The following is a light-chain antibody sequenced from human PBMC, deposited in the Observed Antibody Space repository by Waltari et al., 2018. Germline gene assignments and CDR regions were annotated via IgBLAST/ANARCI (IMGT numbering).Light chain of an antibody. CDR1: QKVSRT. V-gene: IGKV3-20*01. Sequence: EIVLTQSPGTLSLSPGARATPACRASQKVSRTLAWYQQKPGQAPRPLIYDASSRATGIPDRFSGSGSGTDFSLTISRLEPEDFAVYYCQKYGTRPATFGQGTKVEVK. CDR2: DAS. J-gene: IGKJ1*01. CDR3: QKYGTRPAT.